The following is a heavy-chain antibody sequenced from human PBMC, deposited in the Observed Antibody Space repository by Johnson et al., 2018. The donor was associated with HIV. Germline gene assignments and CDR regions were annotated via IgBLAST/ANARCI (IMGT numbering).Heavy chain of an antibody. CDR2: ISKNGDST. CDR3: AIPYYYDSGVYH. J-gene: IGHJ3*01. D-gene: IGHD3-22*01. V-gene: IGHV3-64*07. CDR1: GFTFSTYA. Sequence: VQLVESGGGLVQPGGSLRLSCAASGFTFSTYAMHWVRQAPGKGLEYVSAISKNGDSTYYADSVRGRFTISRDNSNNTLFLQMGSLRVEDMAVYYCAIPYYYDSGVYHWGQGTMVTVSS.